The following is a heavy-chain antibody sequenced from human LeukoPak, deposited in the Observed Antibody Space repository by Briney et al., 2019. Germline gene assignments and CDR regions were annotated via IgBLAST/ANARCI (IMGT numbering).Heavy chain of an antibody. CDR3: ARDSWEGIATAGTNSPPYYFDY. Sequence: ASVRVSCKASGYTFIDYYIHWVRQAPGQGLEWMGWINTNTGNPTYAQGFTGRFVFSLDTSVSTAYLQISSLKAEDTAVYYCARDSWEGIATAGTNSPPYYFDYWGQGTLVTVSS. J-gene: IGHJ4*02. V-gene: IGHV7-4-1*02. CDR1: GYTFIDYY. D-gene: IGHD6-13*01. CDR2: INTNTGNP.